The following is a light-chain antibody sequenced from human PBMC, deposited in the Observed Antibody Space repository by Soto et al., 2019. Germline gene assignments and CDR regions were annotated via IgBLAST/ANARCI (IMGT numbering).Light chain of an antibody. V-gene: IGKV3-15*01. CDR1: QSVSGN. J-gene: IGKJ4*01. CDR2: GAS. Sequence: EIVMTQSPATQSVSPGERASLSCKASQSVSGNLAWYQQKPGQPPRLLIYGASTRATGIPARFSGSGSGTEFTLTISSLQSEDFAVYYCQQYNNWTLTFGGGTKVEIK. CDR3: QQYNNWTLT.